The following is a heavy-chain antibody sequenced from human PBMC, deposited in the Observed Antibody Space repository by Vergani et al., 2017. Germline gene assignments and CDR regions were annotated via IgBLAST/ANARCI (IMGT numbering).Heavy chain of an antibody. CDR3: ARAPYGDYVGPSFDY. D-gene: IGHD4-17*01. V-gene: IGHV1-2*04. Sequence: QVQLVQSGAEVKKPGASVKVSCKASGYTFTSYYMHWVRQAPGQGLEWMGWINTNSGGTNYAQKFQGWVTMTRDTSISTAYMELSRLRSDDTAVYYCARAPYGDYVGPSFDYWGQGTLVTVSS. J-gene: IGHJ4*02. CDR1: GYTFTSYY. CDR2: INTNSGGT.